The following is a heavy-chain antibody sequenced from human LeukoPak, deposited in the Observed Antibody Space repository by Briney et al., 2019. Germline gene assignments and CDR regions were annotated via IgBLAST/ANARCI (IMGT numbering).Heavy chain of an antibody. CDR3: ARAVYRRRFDY. D-gene: IGHD5/OR15-5a*01. CDR2: INHSGRT. V-gene: IGHV4-34*01. J-gene: IGHJ4*02. Sequence: PSETLSLTCAVYGGSFSGYYWSWIRQPPGKGLEWTGEINHSGRTNYNPSLKSRVTISVDTSKNQFSLKLSSVTAADTVVYYCARAVYRRRFDYWGQGTLVTVSS. CDR1: GGSFSGYY.